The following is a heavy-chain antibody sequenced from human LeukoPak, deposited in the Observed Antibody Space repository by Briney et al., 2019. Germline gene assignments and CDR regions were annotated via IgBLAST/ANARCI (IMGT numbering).Heavy chain of an antibody. J-gene: IGHJ4*02. CDR3: ATVGLSPVDY. Sequence: GGSLRLSCAASGFTFSSYSMNWVRQAPGKGLEWVSYISSSSSTIYYADSVKGRFTISRDNAKNSLYLQMNSLRAEDTAVYYCATVGLSPVDYWGQGTLVTVSS. CDR1: GFTFSSYS. CDR2: ISSSSSTI. V-gene: IGHV3-48*01.